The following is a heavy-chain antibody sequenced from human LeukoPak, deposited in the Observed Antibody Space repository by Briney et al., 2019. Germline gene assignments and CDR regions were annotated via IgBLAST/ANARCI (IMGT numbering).Heavy chain of an antibody. CDR2: TPYDGSNK. D-gene: IGHD3-22*01. CDR3: ARDRAYYDSSGYNPRLDS. V-gene: IGHV3-30*04. CDR1: GFTFSSYA. Sequence: GGSLRLSCAASGFTFSSYAIHWVRQAPGKGLEWVAVTPYDGSNKYYADSVKGRFTISRDNSKNTLYLQMNSLRAEDTAVYYCARDRAYYDSSGYNPRLDSWGQGTPVTASS. J-gene: IGHJ4*02.